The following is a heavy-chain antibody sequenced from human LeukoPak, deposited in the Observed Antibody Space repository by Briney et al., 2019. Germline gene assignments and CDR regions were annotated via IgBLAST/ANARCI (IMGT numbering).Heavy chain of an antibody. Sequence: PGGSLRLSCAASGFTFSDYYMSWIGQAPGKGLEWVSYISSSSSYTNYADSVKGRFTISRDNAQNSLYLQMNSLRAEEPAVYYCARGTGKKLWLSDFDYWGQGTLVTVSS. CDR3: ARGTGKKLWLSDFDY. D-gene: IGHD5-18*01. CDR1: GFTFSDYY. V-gene: IGHV3-11*05. CDR2: ISSSSSYT. J-gene: IGHJ4*02.